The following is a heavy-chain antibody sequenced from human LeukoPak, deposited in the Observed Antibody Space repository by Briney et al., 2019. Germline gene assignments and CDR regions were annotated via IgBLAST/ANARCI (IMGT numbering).Heavy chain of an antibody. V-gene: IGHV3-21*01. D-gene: IGHD6-19*01. Sequence: GGSLRLSCAASGFTFSSYSMNWVRQAPGKGLEWVSSISSSSSYIYYADSVKGRFTISRDSAKNSLYLQMNSLRAEDTAVYYCATFSPTAGTGLDYWGQGTLVTVSS. CDR3: ATFSPTAGTGLDY. J-gene: IGHJ4*02. CDR2: ISSSSSYI. CDR1: GFTFSSYS.